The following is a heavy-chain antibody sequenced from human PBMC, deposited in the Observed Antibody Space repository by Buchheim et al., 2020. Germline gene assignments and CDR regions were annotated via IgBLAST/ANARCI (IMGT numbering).Heavy chain of an antibody. D-gene: IGHD1-26*01. J-gene: IGHJ4*02. CDR3: ARHGSSSPDFDY. V-gene: IGHV4-34*01. CDR2: INHSGST. Sequence: QVQLQQWGAGLLKPSETLSLTCAVYGGSFSGYYWSWIRQPPGKGLEWIGEINHSGSTNYNPSLKSRATIPVDTSKNQFSLKLSSVTAADTAVYYCARHGSSSPDFDYWGQGTL. CDR1: GGSFSGYY.